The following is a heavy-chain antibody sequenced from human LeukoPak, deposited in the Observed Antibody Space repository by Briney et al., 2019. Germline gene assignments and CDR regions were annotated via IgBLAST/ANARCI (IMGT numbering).Heavy chain of an antibody. CDR1: GGSISSGSYY. CDR3: ARLNLPALKGAFDY. V-gene: IGHV4-61*02. Sequence: SQTLSLTCTVSGGSISSGSYYWSWIRQPAGKGLEWIGRINPSGNSHYNPSLQSRVTMSVDTSTDQFSLRLSSVTAADTAVYYCARLNLPALKGAFDYWGQGTLVTVSS. J-gene: IGHJ4*02. CDR2: INPSGNS. D-gene: IGHD2-2*01.